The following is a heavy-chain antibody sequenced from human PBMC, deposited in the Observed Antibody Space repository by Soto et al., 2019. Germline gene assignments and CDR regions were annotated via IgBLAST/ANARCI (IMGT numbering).Heavy chain of an antibody. CDR2: ISGSDGKT. J-gene: IGHJ4*02. Sequence: EVQLLESGGGLVQPGGSLRLSCAASGFSFSSYAMSWVRQAPGKGLEWVSTISGSDGKTFYADSVKGRFSISRDTSDNTLYLQMNSLRADDTAIYYGARWNYLDYWGQGARVTVSS. CDR1: GFSFSSYA. V-gene: IGHV3-23*01. CDR3: ARWNYLDY. D-gene: IGHD2-15*01.